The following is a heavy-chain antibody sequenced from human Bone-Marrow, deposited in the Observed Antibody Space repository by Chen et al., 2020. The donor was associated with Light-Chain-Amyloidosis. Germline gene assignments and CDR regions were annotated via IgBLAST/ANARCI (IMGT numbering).Heavy chain of an antibody. CDR2: IYPDDSDA. D-gene: IGHD5-12*01. CDR3: ARRRDGYHFDY. J-gene: IGHJ4*02. V-gene: IGHV5-51*01. Sequence: GVIYPDDSDARYSPSFEGQVTISADKSITTAYLQWRSLKASDTAMYYCARRRDGYHFDYWGQGTLVTVSS.